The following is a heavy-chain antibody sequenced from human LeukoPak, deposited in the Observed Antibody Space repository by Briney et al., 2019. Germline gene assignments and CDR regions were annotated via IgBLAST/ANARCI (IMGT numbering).Heavy chain of an antibody. V-gene: IGHV4-38-2*02. Sequence: SETLSLTCTVSGYSISSGYYWGWIRQPPGKGLEWIGSIYHSGTTYYNPSLKSRVTISVDTSKNQFSLNLTSVAAADTAVYYCARVVAAAYYFDYWGQGTLVTVSS. CDR1: GYSISSGYY. CDR2: IYHSGTT. J-gene: IGHJ4*02. D-gene: IGHD2-15*01. CDR3: ARVVAAAYYFDY.